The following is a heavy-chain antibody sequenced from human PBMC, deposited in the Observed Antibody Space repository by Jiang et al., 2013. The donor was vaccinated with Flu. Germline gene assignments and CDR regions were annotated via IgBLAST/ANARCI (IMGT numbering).Heavy chain of an antibody. CDR2: ISYDGSNK. CDR3: AKDYYYDSSGYYPYYYYGMDV. J-gene: IGHJ6*02. V-gene: IGHV3-30-3*01. CDR1: GFTFSSYA. Sequence: RSLRLSCAASGFTFSSYAMHWVRQAPGKGLEWVAVISYDGSNKYYADSVKGRFTISRDNSKNTLYLQMNSLRAEDTAVYYCAKDYYYDSSGYYPYYYYGMDVWGQGTTVTVSS. D-gene: IGHD3-22*01.